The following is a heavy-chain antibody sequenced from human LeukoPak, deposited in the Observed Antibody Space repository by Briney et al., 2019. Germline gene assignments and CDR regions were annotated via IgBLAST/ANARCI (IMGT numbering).Heavy chain of an antibody. J-gene: IGHJ6*03. V-gene: IGHV4-61*05. CDR3: ARGDGYSYGHYYYYMDV. Sequence: SETLSLTCTVSGGSISIRGHYWGWIRQSPGKGLEWIGYVYYSGSTNYNPSLNSRVTTSVDTSKDQFSLKLSSVTAADTAVYYCARGDGYSYGHYYYYMDVWGKGTTVTVSS. CDR2: VYYSGST. D-gene: IGHD5-18*01. CDR1: GGSISIRGHY.